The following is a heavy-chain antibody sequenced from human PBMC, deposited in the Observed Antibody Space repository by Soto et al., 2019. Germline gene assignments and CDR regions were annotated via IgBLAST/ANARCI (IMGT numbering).Heavy chain of an antibody. J-gene: IGHJ6*02. CDR1: GYTFTSYD. V-gene: IGHV1-8*01. CDR2: MNPNSGST. CDR3: ARGQEVATNYYYYAMDV. D-gene: IGHD5-12*01. Sequence: ASVKVSCKASGYTFTSYDINWVRQATGQGLEWMGWMNPNSGSTGYAQKFQGRVTMTRNTSISTAYMELSSLRSEDTAVYYCARGQEVATNYYYYAMDVWGQGTTVTVSS.